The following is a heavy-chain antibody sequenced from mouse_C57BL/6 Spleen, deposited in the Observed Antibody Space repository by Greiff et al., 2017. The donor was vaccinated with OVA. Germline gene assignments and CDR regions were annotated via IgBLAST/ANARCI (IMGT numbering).Heavy chain of an antibody. D-gene: IGHD1-1*01. J-gene: IGHJ4*01. CDR1: GYTFTSYW. CDR2: IHPNSGST. CDR3: ARCGSCSYSMDY. Sequence: QVQLQQPGAELVKPGASVKLSCKASGYTFTSYWMHWVKQRPGQGLEWIGMIHPNSGSTNYNEKFKSKATLTVDKSSSTAYMQLSSLTSEDSAVYYCARCGSCSYSMDYWGQGTSVTVSS. V-gene: IGHV1-64*01.